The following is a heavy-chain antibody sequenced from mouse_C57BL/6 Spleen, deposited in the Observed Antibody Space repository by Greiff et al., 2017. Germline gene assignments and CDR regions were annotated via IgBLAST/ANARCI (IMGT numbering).Heavy chain of an antibody. J-gene: IGHJ2*01. CDR2: IWSGGST. D-gene: IGHD1-1*01. Sequence: VHLVESGPGLVQPSQSLSITCTVSGFSLTSYGVHWVRQSPGKGLEWLGVIWSGGSTDYNAAFISRLSISKDNSKSQVFFKMNSLQADDTAIYYCARNSHGSSHFDYWGQGTTLTVSS. CDR3: ARNSHGSSHFDY. CDR1: GFSLTSYG. V-gene: IGHV2-2*01.